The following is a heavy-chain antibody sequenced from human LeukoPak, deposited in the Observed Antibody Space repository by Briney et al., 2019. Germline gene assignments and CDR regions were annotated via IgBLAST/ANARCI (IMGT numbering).Heavy chain of an antibody. D-gene: IGHD3-10*01. CDR3: ARDRGSGSFKRKYYYYGMDV. V-gene: IGHV1-46*01. J-gene: IGHJ6*04. CDR1: GYTFTSYY. Sequence: ASVKVSCKASGYTFTSYYMHWVRQAPGQGLEWMGIINPSGGSTSYAQKSQGRVTMTRDTSTSTVYMELSSLRSEDTAVYYCARDRGSGSFKRKYYYYGMDVWGKGTTVTVSS. CDR2: INPSGGST.